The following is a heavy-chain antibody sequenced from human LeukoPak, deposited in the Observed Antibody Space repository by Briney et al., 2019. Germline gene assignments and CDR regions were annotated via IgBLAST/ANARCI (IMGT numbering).Heavy chain of an antibody. J-gene: IGHJ4*02. CDR1: GGSISSYY. V-gene: IGHV4-59*01. D-gene: IGHD3-22*01. CDR2: IYYSGST. CDR3: AGTYYYDSSGYQYYFDY. Sequence: NPSETLSLTCTVSGGSISSYYWSWIRQPPGKGLEWIGYIYYSGSTNYNPSLKSRVTISVDTSKNQFSLKLSSVTAADTAVYYCAGTYYYDSSGYQYYFDYWGQGTLVTVSS.